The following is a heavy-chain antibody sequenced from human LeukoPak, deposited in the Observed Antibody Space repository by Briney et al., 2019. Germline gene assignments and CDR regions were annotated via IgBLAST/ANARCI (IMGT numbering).Heavy chain of an antibody. D-gene: IGHD3-10*01. CDR2: INHSGST. Sequence: SETLSLTCTVSGGSISSGGYYWSWIRQPPGKGLEWIGEINHSGSTNYNPSLKSRVTISVDTSKNQFSLKLSSVTAADTAVYYCARGEGSGSYYNWFDPWGQGTLVTVSS. CDR3: ARGEGSGSYYNWFDP. V-gene: IGHV4-39*07. J-gene: IGHJ5*02. CDR1: GGSISSGGYY.